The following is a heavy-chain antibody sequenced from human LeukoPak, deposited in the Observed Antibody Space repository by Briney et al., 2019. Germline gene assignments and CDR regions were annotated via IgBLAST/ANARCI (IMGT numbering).Heavy chain of an antibody. CDR3: AKEKYRGYSYGSGDY. V-gene: IGHV3-30*18. J-gene: IGHJ4*02. D-gene: IGHD5-18*01. CDR2: ISFDGRNK. Sequence: GGSLRLSCAASGFTFSSYGMHWVRQAPGKGLEWVAVISFDGRNKYFADSVKGRFIISRDNSKNTLYLQMNSLRAEDTAVYYCAKEKYRGYSYGSGDYWGQGTLVTVSS. CDR1: GFTFSSYG.